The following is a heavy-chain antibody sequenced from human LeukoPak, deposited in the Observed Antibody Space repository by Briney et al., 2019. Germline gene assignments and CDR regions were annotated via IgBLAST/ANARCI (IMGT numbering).Heavy chain of an antibody. CDR2: INPNSGGT. J-gene: IGHJ3*02. Sequence: GASVKVSCKASGYTFTGYYMHWVRQAPGQGLEWMGWINPNSGGTNYAQKFQGWVTMTRDTSISTAYMELSRLRSDDTAVYYCARSSPHRCGGDCYDAFDIWGQGTMVTVSS. CDR1: GYTFTGYY. V-gene: IGHV1-2*04. D-gene: IGHD2-21*02. CDR3: ARSSPHRCGGDCYDAFDI.